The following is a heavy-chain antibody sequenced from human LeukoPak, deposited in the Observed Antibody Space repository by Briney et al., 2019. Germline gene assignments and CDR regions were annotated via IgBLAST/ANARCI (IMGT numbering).Heavy chain of an antibody. CDR2: NIRRSIPI. CDR3: ARDLCSSTSCFFDY. Sequence: GRSLRLSCAASGFTFSSYSMNWVRQAPGKGLDWVSYNIRRSIPISHAVFVRAGFTTSRENAKNSLYLKITSVRAEDRAVYYCARDLCSSTSCFFDYGAQEPLVPVSS. V-gene: IGHV3-48*01. CDR1: GFTFSSYS. D-gene: IGHD2-2*01. J-gene: IGHJ4*02.